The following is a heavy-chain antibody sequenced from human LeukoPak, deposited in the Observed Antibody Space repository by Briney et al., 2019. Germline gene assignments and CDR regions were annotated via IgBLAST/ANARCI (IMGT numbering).Heavy chain of an antibody. CDR3: ATDRGSEYYEGRGYPLEY. V-gene: IGHV1-69*05. J-gene: IGHJ4*02. CDR1: GGTFSSYA. D-gene: IGHD3-22*01. CDR2: IIPIFGTA. Sequence: GASVKVSCKASGGTFSSYAISWVRQAPGQGLEWMGGIIPIFGTANYAQKFQGRVTITTDESTSTAYMELSSLRSEDTAVYYRATDRGSEYYEGRGYPLEYWGQGTPVTVSS.